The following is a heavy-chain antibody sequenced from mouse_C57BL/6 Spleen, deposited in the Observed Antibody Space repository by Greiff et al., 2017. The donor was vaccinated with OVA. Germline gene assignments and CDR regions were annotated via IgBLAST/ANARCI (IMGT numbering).Heavy chain of an antibody. D-gene: IGHD2-10*02. CDR2: IDPSDSYT. V-gene: IGHV1-59*01. CDR1: GYTFTSYW. J-gene: IGHJ4*01. Sequence: QVQLKQPGAELVRPGTSVKLSCKASGYTFTSYWMHWVKQRPGKGLEWIGVIDPSDSYTNYNQKFKGKATLTVDTSSSTAYMQLSSLTSEDSAVYYYAGNNVSMYAMDYWGQGTLVTVSS. CDR3: AGNNVSMYAMDY.